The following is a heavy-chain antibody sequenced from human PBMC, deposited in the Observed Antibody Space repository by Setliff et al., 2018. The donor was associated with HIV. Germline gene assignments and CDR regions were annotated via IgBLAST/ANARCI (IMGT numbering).Heavy chain of an antibody. V-gene: IGHV1-46*02. CDR3: ARDRRGYNEKDGMDV. CDR1: GYYFNIDY. CDR2: ISPFDDTT. D-gene: IGHD5-12*01. Sequence: GASVKVSCKTFGYYFNIDYMHWVRQAPGQGLEWMGIISPFDDTTNCAQKFQGRVTMTRDTSTSTVYMELRSLRFDDTAVYYCARDRRGYNEKDGMDVWGQGTTVTVSS. J-gene: IGHJ6*02.